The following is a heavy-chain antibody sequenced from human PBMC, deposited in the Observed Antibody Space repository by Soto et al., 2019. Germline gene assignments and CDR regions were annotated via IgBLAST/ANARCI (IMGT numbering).Heavy chain of an antibody. CDR1: GGPITSSNW. CDR2: VDYSGTT. Sequence: QVQLQESGPGLVTPSGTLSLTCAVSGGPITSSNWWTWVRQPPGKVLEWIGEVDYSGTTNYNSSLKNRITISMDKAKNPFSLRLTSVTAADTAVYFCAVTDFWSAYYRRGALDIWGQGTFITVSS. J-gene: IGHJ3*02. CDR3: AVTDFWSAYYRRGALDI. V-gene: IGHV4-4*02. D-gene: IGHD3-3*01.